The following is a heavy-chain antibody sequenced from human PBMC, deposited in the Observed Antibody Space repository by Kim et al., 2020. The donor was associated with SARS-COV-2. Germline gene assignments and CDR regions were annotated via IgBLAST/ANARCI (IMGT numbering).Heavy chain of an antibody. CDR1: GGSISSGGYY. CDR2: IYYSGST. Sequence: SETLSLTCTVSGGSISSGGYYWSWIRQHPGKGLEWIGYIYYSGSTYYNPSLKSRVTISVDTSKNQFSLKLSSVTAADTAVSYCARDHLGTFDIWGQGTMVTVSS. D-gene: IGHD6-13*01. J-gene: IGHJ3*02. CDR3: ARDHLGTFDI. V-gene: IGHV4-31*03.